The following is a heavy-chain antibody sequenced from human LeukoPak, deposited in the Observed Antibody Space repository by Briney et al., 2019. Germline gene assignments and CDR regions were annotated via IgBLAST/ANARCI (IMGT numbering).Heavy chain of an antibody. Sequence: GASVKVSCKASGHTFTSYGISWVRQAPGQGLEWMGWISAYNGNTNYAQKLQGRVTMTTDTSTSKAYIELRSLRSDDTAVYYCARDSSGWYGNWDYWGQGTLVTVSS. CDR3: ARDSSGWYGNWDY. CDR1: GHTFTSYG. CDR2: ISAYNGNT. D-gene: IGHD6-19*01. J-gene: IGHJ4*02. V-gene: IGHV1-18*01.